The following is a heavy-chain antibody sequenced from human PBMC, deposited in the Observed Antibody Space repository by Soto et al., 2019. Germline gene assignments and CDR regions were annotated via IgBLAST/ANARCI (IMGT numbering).Heavy chain of an antibody. V-gene: IGHV3-66*01. CDR1: GFTVSSNY. J-gene: IGHJ6*03. D-gene: IGHD5-12*01. CDR3: ARAYLPYSGYDYYYYYYMDV. CDR2: IYSGGST. Sequence: EVQLVESGGGLVQPGGSLRLSCAASGFTVSSNYMSWVRQAPGKGLEWVSVIYSGGSTYYADSVKGRFTISRDNSKNTLYLQMNSLRAEDTAVYYCARAYLPYSGYDYYYYYYMDVWSKGTTVTVSS.